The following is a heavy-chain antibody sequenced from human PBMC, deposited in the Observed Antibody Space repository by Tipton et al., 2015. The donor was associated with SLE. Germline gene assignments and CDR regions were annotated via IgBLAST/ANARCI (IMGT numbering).Heavy chain of an antibody. J-gene: IGHJ3*01. CDR3: ARQMGAATEGFDF. Sequence: TLSLTCTVSGGSVRSHYWSWIRQSPGKGLEWIGYISDSGSTHYNPSLKSRVAISVDTSKNRFSLILTSVSAADTAVYYCARQMGAATEGFDFWGQGTMVTVSS. CDR1: GGSVRSHY. V-gene: IGHV4-59*08. CDR2: ISDSGST. D-gene: IGHD1-26*01.